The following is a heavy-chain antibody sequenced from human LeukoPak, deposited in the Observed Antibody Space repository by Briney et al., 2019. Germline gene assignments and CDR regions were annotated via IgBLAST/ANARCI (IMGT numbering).Heavy chain of an antibody. CDR1: GFTFSNYA. Sequence: GGSLRLSCAASGFTFSNYAMSWVRQTPGKGLEWVSSISGSGDNTYYADSVKGRFTISRDNSKNTLFLQMNSLRAEDTAVYYCAKGVGLALDAFNIWGQGTMVTVSS. CDR3: AKGVGLALDAFNI. CDR2: ISGSGDNT. J-gene: IGHJ3*02. V-gene: IGHV3-23*01. D-gene: IGHD3/OR15-3a*01.